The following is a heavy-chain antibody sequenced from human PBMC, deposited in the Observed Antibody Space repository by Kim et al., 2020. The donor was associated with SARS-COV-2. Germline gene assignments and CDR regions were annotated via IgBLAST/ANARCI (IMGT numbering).Heavy chain of an antibody. J-gene: IGHJ1*01. D-gene: IGHD2-21*02. V-gene: IGHV3-23*01. CDR3: AKARCAYCSSDCYSRVNDE. Sequence: GGSLRLSCAASGFTFSNYAMSWVRQPQGKGLEWVSIISGGGGSIIYADSVKDRFAISRDNSKRTLYPQTSCLRADDKAMYYCAKARCAYCSSDCYSRVNDEWGRGTLVTVSS. CDR1: GFTFSNYA. CDR2: ISGGGGSI.